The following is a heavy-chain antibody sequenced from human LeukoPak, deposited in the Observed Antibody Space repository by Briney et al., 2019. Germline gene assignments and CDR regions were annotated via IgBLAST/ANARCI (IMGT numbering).Heavy chain of an antibody. CDR2: IYYSGAT. D-gene: IGHD3-22*01. V-gene: IGHV4-39*01. CDR3: ARQNSDSSGYIVGDYYFDY. J-gene: IGHJ4*02. Sequence: PSETLSLTCTVSGDSIRSSSYYWGWIRQPPGKGLEWIGTIYYSGATYYNPSLQSRVTISVDTSKNQFSLKLSSVTAADTAVYYCARQNSDSSGYIVGDYYFDYWGQGTLVTVSS. CDR1: GDSIRSSSYY.